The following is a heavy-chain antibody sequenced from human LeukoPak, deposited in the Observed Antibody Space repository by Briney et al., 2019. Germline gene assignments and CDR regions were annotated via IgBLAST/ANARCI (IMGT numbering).Heavy chain of an antibody. CDR2: IYYSGST. V-gene: IGHV4-59*12. CDR1: GGSISIYY. J-gene: IGHJ4*02. CDR3: ARARISSGSYSDY. Sequence: KPSETLSLTCTVSGGSISIYYWSWIRQPPGKGLEWIGYIYYSGSTNYNPSLKSRVTISVDTSKNQFSLKLSSVTAADTAVYYCARARISSGSYSDYWGQGTLVTVSS. D-gene: IGHD1-26*01.